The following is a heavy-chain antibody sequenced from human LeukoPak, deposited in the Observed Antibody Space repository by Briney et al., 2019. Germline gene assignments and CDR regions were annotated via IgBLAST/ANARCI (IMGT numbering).Heavy chain of an antibody. J-gene: IGHJ4*02. V-gene: IGHV4-61*02. D-gene: IGHD1-1*01. CDR1: GASINSGSYY. CDR2: IYTTGST. CDR3: ATMNWNDGGYYFDY. Sequence: PSQTLSLTCTVSGASINSGSYYWAWIRQPAGKGLEWIGRIYTTGSTNYNPSLKSRVTVSVDTSKNQFSLELSSVTAADTAVYYCATMNWNDGGYYFDYWGQGTLATVSS.